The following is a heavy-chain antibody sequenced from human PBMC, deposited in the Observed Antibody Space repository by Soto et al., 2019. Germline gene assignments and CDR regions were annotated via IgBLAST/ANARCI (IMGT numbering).Heavy chain of an antibody. D-gene: IGHD5-18*01. J-gene: IGHJ6*02. CDR2: ISYDGSNK. CDR3: AKDRASFCYGCFRSYYYCGMDV. V-gene: IGHV3-30*18. Sequence: QVQLVESGGGVVQPGRSLRLSCAASGFTFSSYGMHWVRQAPGKGLGWVAVISYDGSNKYYADSVKGRFTISRDNSNDTLYLQMNRLRAQDTAVYYCAKDRASFCYGCFRSYYYCGMDVWGQGTTVTVAS. CDR1: GFTFSSYG.